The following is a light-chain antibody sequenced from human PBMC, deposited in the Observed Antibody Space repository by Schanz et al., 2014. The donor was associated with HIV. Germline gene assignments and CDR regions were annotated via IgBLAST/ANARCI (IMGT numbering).Light chain of an antibody. J-gene: IGLJ1*01. Sequence: QSALTQPDSVSGSPGQSITISCTGTSSDVGNYNLVSWYQQHPGKAPKLMIYDVSNRPSGVSNRFSGSKSGDTASLTISGLQAEDEADYYCCSYAGSSTYVFGTGTKLTVL. V-gene: IGLV2-23*02. CDR2: DVS. CDR3: CSYAGSSTYV. CDR1: SSDVGNYNL.